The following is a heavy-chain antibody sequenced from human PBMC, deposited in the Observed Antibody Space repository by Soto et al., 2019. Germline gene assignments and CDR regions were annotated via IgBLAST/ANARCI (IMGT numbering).Heavy chain of an antibody. CDR1: GVTFNKYA. CDR2: ITGSGGLA. Sequence: EVQLLESGGDFVQPGGSLRLSCAVSGVTFNKYAMSWVRLPPGKGPEWVSAITGSGGLAYYADSVKGRFSISRDNSKNILFLQMNRLKDEDSTTYYSAKGDYGGNSPYWYFDLWGRGTLVIVSS. CDR3: AKGDYGGNSPYWYFDL. D-gene: IGHD2-21*02. V-gene: IGHV3-23*01. J-gene: IGHJ2*01.